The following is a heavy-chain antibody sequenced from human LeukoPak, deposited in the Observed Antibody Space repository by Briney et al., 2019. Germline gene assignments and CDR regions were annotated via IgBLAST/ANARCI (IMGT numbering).Heavy chain of an antibody. D-gene: IGHD2-15*01. V-gene: IGHV4-39*07. Sequence: SETLSLTCTVSGGSISSSSYYWGWIHQPPGKGLEWIGSIYYSGSTYYNPSLKSRVTISVDTSKNQFSLKLSSVTAADTAVYYCARDDSYSRGYSGVYYFDYWGQGTLVTVSS. CDR1: GGSISSSSYY. J-gene: IGHJ4*02. CDR2: IYYSGST. CDR3: ARDDSYSRGYSGVYYFDY.